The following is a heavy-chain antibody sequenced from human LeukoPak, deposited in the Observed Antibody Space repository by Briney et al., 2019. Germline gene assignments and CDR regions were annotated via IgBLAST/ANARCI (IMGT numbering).Heavy chain of an antibody. V-gene: IGHV4-34*01. CDR3: AARDVLTGLHDY. CDR1: GGSFSGYY. Sequence: SETLSLTCAVYGGSFSGYYWSWIRQPPGKGLEWIGEINHSGSTKYNPSLKSRVTISVDTSKNQFSLNLSSVTAADTAVYYCAARDVLTGLHDYWGQGTLVTVSS. CDR2: INHSGST. D-gene: IGHD3-9*01. J-gene: IGHJ4*02.